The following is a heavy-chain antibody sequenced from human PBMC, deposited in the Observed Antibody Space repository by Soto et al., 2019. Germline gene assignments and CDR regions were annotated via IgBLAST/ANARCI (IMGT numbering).Heavy chain of an antibody. CDR3: ARLIVVVPAAKVNWFDP. J-gene: IGHJ5*02. CDR1: GGSISSGDYY. D-gene: IGHD2-2*01. Sequence: SETLSLTCTVSGGSISSGDYYWSWIRQPPGKGLEWIGYIYYSGSTYYNPSLKSRVTISVDTSKNQFSLKLSSVTAADTAVYYCARLIVVVPAAKVNWFDPWGQGTLVTVSS. V-gene: IGHV4-30-4*01. CDR2: IYYSGST.